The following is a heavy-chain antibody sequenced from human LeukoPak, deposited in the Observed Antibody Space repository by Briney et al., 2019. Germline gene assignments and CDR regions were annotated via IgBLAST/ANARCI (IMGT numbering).Heavy chain of an antibody. V-gene: IGHV3-48*01. CDR1: GFTFSSYS. D-gene: IGHD3-9*01. CDR2: INSSSSTI. CDR3: ASNGNILTGYQDY. J-gene: IGHJ4*02. Sequence: GGSLRLSCAASGFTFSSYSMNWVRQAPGKGLEWVSYINSSSSTIYYADSVKGRFTISRDNAKNTLYLQMNSLGAEDTAVYYCASNGNILTGYQDYWGQGTLVTVSS.